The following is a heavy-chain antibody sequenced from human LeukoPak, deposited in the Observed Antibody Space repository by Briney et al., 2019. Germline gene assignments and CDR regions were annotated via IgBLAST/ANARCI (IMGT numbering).Heavy chain of an antibody. V-gene: IGHV3-21*01. J-gene: IGHJ3*02. D-gene: IGHD3/OR15-3a*01. Sequence: GGSLRLSCAASGFTFNNYWMSWLRQAPGKGLEWVSSISSSSSYIYYADSVKGRFTISRGNAKNSLYLQMNSLRAEDTAVYYCARELDHGDIWGQGTMVTVSS. CDR1: GFTFNNYW. CDR3: ARELDHGDI. CDR2: ISSSSSYI.